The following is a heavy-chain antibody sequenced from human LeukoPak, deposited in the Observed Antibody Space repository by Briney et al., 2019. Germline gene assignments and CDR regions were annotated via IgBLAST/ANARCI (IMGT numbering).Heavy chain of an antibody. CDR3: ARWVGSGWYNYFDY. D-gene: IGHD6-19*01. J-gene: IGHJ4*02. CDR1: GYTFTSYA. V-gene: IGHV1-3*01. CDR2: ISAGNGNT. Sequence: ASVKVSCKASGYTFTSYAMHWVRQAPGQRLEWMGWISAGNGNTKYSQKFQGRVTITRDTSASTAYMELSSLRSEDTAVYYCARWVGSGWYNYFDYWGQGTLVTVSS.